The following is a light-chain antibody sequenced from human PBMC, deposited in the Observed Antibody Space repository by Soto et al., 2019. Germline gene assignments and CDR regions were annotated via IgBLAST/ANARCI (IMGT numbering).Light chain of an antibody. CDR3: QQYDTYLLT. V-gene: IGKV1-5*03. Sequence: DIQMTQSPSTLSASVGDRVTITCRASQSVSGWLAWYQQKPGKAPELLIYSASTVETGVPSRFSGSGSRTEFTLTISSLLPDYFATYYCQQYDTYLLTFGRVT. CDR1: QSVSGW. CDR2: SAS. J-gene: IGKJ4*01.